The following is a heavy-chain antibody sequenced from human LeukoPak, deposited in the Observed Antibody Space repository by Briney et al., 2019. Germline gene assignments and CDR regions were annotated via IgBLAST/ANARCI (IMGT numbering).Heavy chain of an antibody. CDR2: IYYSGST. Sequence: PSETLSLTCTVSGGSISSYYWSWIRQPPGKGLEWIGYIYYSGSTNYNPSLKSRLTISVDTSKNQFSLKLSSVTAADTAVYYCARGVGEAFDIWGQGTMVTVSS. D-gene: IGHD3-16*01. CDR3: ARGVGEAFDI. CDR1: GGSISSYY. V-gene: IGHV4-59*12. J-gene: IGHJ3*02.